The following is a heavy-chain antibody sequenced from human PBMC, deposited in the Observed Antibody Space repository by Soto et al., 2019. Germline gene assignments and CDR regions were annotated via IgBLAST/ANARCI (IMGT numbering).Heavy chain of an antibody. CDR1: GFTFSSYS. CDR3: AKDRLAGGFDY. Sequence: GGSLRLSSASSGFTFSSYSMILVRQAPGKGLEWVSGIGGSGGSTWNADSVKGRFTISRDNSRNTVYLQMNSLRADDTAVYYCAKDRLAGGFDYWGQGTLVTVSS. CDR2: IGGSGGST. J-gene: IGHJ4*02. V-gene: IGHV3-23*01. D-gene: IGHD3-16*01.